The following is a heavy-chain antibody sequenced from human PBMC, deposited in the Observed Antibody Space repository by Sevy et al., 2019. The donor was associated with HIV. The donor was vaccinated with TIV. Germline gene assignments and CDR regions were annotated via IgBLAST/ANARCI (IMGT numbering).Heavy chain of an antibody. J-gene: IGHJ4*02. CDR3: ARDLPPSATTVAHFDY. Sequence: GGSLRLSCAASGFTFSSYEMNWVRQAPGKGLEWVSYISNSGTTMSYSDSVRGRFSISRDNARNSLYLQMNSLRAEDTAVYYCARDLPPSATTVAHFDYWGQGTLVTVSS. CDR2: ISNSGTTM. V-gene: IGHV3-48*03. D-gene: IGHD4-17*01. CDR1: GFTFSSYE.